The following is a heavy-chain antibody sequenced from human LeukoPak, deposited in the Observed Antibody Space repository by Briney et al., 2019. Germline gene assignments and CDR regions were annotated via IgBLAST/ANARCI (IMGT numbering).Heavy chain of an antibody. CDR3: ARSGGYSYGYFDY. J-gene: IGHJ4*02. CDR1: GFTFSSYS. V-gene: IGHV3-7*01. CDR2: IKQDGSEK. D-gene: IGHD5-18*01. Sequence: GGSLRLSCAASGFTFSSYSMNWVRQAPGKGLEWVANIKQDGSEKYYVDSVKGRFTISRDNAKNSLYLQMNSLRAEDTAVYYCARSGGYSYGYFDYWGQGTLVTVSS.